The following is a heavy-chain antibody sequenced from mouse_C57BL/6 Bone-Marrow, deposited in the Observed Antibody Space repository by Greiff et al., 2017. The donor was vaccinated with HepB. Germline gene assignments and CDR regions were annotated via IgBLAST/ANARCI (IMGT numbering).Heavy chain of an antibody. Sequence: EVKLVESGGDLVKPGGSLKLSCAASGFTFSSYGMSWVRQTPDKRLEWVATISSGGSYTYYPDSVKGRFTISRDNAKNTLYLQMSSLKSEDTAMYYCARHEVVGPSFDYWGQGTTLTVSS. CDR1: GFTFSSYG. CDR3: ARHEVVGPSFDY. J-gene: IGHJ2*01. V-gene: IGHV5-6*01. CDR2: ISSGGSYT. D-gene: IGHD1-1*01.